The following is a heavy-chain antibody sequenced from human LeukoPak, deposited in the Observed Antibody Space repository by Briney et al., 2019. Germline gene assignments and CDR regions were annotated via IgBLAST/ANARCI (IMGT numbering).Heavy chain of an antibody. V-gene: IGHV3-23*01. CDR1: GFIVSNYY. CDR3: AKDHPFDYYYATSGYFLY. Sequence: PGGSLRLSCAASGFIVSNYYMTWVRQAPGKGLEWVSSVSGSGSGTYYADSVEGRFTISRDNSKNTVYLQMNSLRADDTAVYYCAKDHPFDYYYATSGYFLYWGQGTLVTVSS. CDR2: VSGSGSGT. J-gene: IGHJ4*02. D-gene: IGHD3-22*01.